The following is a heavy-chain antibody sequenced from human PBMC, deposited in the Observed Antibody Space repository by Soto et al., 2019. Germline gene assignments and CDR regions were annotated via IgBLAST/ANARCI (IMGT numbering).Heavy chain of an antibody. Sequence: QVQLVESGGGVVQPGRSLRLSCAATGLNFSSYVMHWVRQAPGKGLAWVAVIWYDGGNKYYADSVKGRFTISRDNSKNTLYLQMNSLRAEDTAVYYCARDGQWLPRDGLRSSYYFDYWCQGTLVTVSS. CDR1: GLNFSSYV. CDR3: ARDGQWLPRDGLRSSYYFDY. V-gene: IGHV3-33*01. J-gene: IGHJ4*02. CDR2: IWYDGGNK. D-gene: IGHD6-19*01.